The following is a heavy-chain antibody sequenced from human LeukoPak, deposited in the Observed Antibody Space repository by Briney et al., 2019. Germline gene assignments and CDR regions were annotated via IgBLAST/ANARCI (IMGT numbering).Heavy chain of an antibody. J-gene: IGHJ5*02. CDR3: WGANNWFDP. V-gene: IGHV4-59*01. Sequence: PSETLSLTCTVSGGSLSSYYWSWIRQPPGKGLEWIGYIYYSGSSKYNPSLKSRVTISVSKSKNQFSQKLSPVPAADTAGYYCWGANNWFDPWGQGTLVTVSS. CDR1: GGSLSSYY. D-gene: IGHD4/OR15-4a*01. CDR2: IYYSGSS.